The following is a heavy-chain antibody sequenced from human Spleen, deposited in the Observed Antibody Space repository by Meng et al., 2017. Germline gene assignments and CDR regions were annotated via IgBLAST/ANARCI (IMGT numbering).Heavy chain of an antibody. CDR3: ARGPRGSIEAAPYTWFDP. J-gene: IGHJ5*02. V-gene: IGHV1-69*06. CDR1: GGTFSSYA. D-gene: IGHD6-13*01. Sequence: SVKVSCKASGGTFSSYAISWVRQAPGQGLEWMGGIIPIFGTANYAQKFQGRVTMTEDTSTDTAYMELSSLRSEDTAVYFCARGPRGSIEAAPYTWFDPWGQGTLVTVSS. CDR2: IIPIFGTA.